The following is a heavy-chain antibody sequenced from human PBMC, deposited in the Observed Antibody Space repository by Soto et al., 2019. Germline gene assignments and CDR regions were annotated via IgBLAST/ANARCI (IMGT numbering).Heavy chain of an antibody. J-gene: IGHJ4*02. V-gene: IGHV1-8*01. CDR3: ARETSTSSSGAAY. CDR1: GYSFINYD. D-gene: IGHD6-6*01. Sequence: QVQLVQSAAEVKKTGASVKVSCKASGYSFINYDINCVRQAPGRGLEWMGWMNPNSGNTGYAQKFQGRVTMTRDTSINTAYMELSSLTSDDTALYYCARETSTSSSGAAYWGPGTLVTVSS. CDR2: MNPNSGNT.